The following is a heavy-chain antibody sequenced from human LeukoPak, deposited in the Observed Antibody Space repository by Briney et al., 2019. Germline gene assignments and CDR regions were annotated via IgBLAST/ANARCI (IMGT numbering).Heavy chain of an antibody. CDR1: GGSISSGDYY. CDR2: IYYSGST. D-gene: IGHD4-17*01. CDR3: ARDGVWAVTTPLDDAFDI. Sequence: SETLSLTCTVSGGSISSGDYYWSWIRQPPGKGLEWIGYIYYSGSTYYNPSLKSRVTISVDTSKNQFSLKLSSVTAADTAVYYCARDGVWAVTTPLDDAFDIWGQGTMVTVSA. J-gene: IGHJ3*02. V-gene: IGHV4-30-4*08.